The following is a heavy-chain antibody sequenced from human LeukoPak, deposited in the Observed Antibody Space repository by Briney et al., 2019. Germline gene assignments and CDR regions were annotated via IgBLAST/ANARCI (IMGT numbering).Heavy chain of an antibody. CDR3: AKDLPATYYYGSGSYYNWNAFDI. CDR2: ISGSGGST. V-gene: IGHV3-23*01. J-gene: IGHJ3*02. Sequence: GGSLRLSCAASGFTFSSYAMSWVRQAPGKGLEWVSAISGSGGSTYYADSVKGRFTISRDNSKNTLYLLMNSLRAEDTAVYYCAKDLPATYYYGSGSYYNWNAFDIWGQGTMVTVSS. CDR1: GFTFSSYA. D-gene: IGHD3-10*01.